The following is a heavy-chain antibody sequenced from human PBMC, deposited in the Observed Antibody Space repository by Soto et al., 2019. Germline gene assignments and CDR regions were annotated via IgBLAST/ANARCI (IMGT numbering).Heavy chain of an antibody. Sequence: PSVKVSCKASGGTFSSYAINWVRQTPGQGLEWMGGIIPLSGTSNYAQKFQGRVSITADKLTGTAYMELSSLRSDDTAVYYCARVSRWLQFKDWFDPWGQGTLVTVSS. CDR3: ARVSRWLQFKDWFDP. V-gene: IGHV1-69*06. D-gene: IGHD5-12*01. CDR1: GGTFSSYA. J-gene: IGHJ5*02. CDR2: IIPLSGTS.